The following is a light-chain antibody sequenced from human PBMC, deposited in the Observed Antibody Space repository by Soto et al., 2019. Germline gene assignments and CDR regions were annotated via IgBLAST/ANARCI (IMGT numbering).Light chain of an antibody. CDR1: SSNIGSNT. J-gene: IGLJ3*02. V-gene: IGLV1-44*01. CDR3: LLYYGRAWV. CDR2: SNN. Sequence: QSVLTQPPSASGTPGQRVTISCSGSSSNIGSNTVNWYQQLPGTAPKLLIYSNNQRPSGVPDRFSGSKSGTSASLAISGLQSEDEADYYCLLYYGRAWVFGGGTKLTVL.